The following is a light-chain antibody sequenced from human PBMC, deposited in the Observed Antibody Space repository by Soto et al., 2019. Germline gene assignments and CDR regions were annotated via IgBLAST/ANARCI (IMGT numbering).Light chain of an antibody. CDR2: EVS. CDR1: SGDVGTYDL. V-gene: IGLV2-23*02. Sequence: QSALTQPASVSGSPGQSITISCTGTSGDVGTYDLVSWYQQHPGKAPKLMIYEVSKRPSGISNRFSGSKSDNTASLPISGLQAEDEADYYCCSYAGSDTFVVFGGGTKLTVL. J-gene: IGLJ2*01. CDR3: CSYAGSDTFVV.